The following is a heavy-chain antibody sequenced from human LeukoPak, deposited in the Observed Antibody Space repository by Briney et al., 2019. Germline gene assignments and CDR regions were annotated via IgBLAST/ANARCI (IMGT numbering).Heavy chain of an antibody. CDR1: GGSFSGYC. J-gene: IGHJ5*02. D-gene: IGHD3-22*01. V-gene: IGHV4-34*01. Sequence: SETLSLTCAVYGGSFSGYCWGWIRQPPGKGLEWIGEINHSGSTNYNPSLKSRVTISVDTSKNQFSLKLSSVTAADTAVYYCARDYYDSSGYISSSWGQGTLVTVSS. CDR2: INHSGST. CDR3: ARDYYDSSGYISSS.